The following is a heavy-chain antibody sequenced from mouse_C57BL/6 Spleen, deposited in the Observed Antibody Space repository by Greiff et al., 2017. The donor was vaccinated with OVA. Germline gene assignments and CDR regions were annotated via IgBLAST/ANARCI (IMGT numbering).Heavy chain of an antibody. CDR1: GYTFTDHP. D-gene: IGHD4-1*01. J-gene: IGHJ2*01. CDR2: IYPRDGST. V-gene: IGHV1-78*01. CDR3: ARLGDWEEVDY. Sequence: VQLQQSDAELVKPGASVKISCKVSGYTFTDHPIHWMKQRPEQGLEWIGYIYPRDGSTKYNEQFKGKATLTADKYSSTAYMQRNSRTSEDSAVYFCARLGDWEEVDYWGQGTTLTVSS.